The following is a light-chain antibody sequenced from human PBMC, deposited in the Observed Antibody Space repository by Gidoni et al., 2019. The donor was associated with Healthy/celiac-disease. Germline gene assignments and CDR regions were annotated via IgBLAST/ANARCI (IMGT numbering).Light chain of an antibody. CDR1: SSNIGSNT. CDR3: AAWDDSLNGPWV. Sequence: QSVLTQPPSASGTPVQRVTISCSGSSSNIGSNTVNWYQQLPGTAPKLLIYSNNQRPSGVPDRFSGSKSGNSASLAISGLQSEDEGDYYCAAWDDSLNGPWVFGGGTKLTVL. V-gene: IGLV1-44*01. CDR2: SNN. J-gene: IGLJ3*02.